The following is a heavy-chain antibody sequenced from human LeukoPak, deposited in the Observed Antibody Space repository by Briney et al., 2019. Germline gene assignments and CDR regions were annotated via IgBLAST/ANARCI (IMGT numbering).Heavy chain of an antibody. CDR1: GFTVSSNY. CDR3: ARVRLPGSRGSLYFDY. CDR2: IYSGGST. D-gene: IGHD2-15*01. J-gene: IGHJ4*02. Sequence: GGSLRLSCAASGFTVSSNYMSWVRQAPGKGLEWVSVIYSGGSTYYAGSVKGRFTISRDNSKNTLYLQMNSLRAEDTAVYYCARVRLPGSRGSLYFDYWGQGTLVTVSS. V-gene: IGHV3-66*02.